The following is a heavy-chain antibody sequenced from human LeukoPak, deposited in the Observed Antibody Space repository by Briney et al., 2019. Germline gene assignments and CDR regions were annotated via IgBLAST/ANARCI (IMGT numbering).Heavy chain of an antibody. J-gene: IGHJ6*02. CDR1: GFTVSDTY. Sequence: GGSLRLSCAASGFTVSDTYMTWVRQAPGKGLEWVSSISSSSSYIYYADSVKGRFTISRDNAKNSLYLQMNSLRAEDTAVYYCARGGFVVVPAAIYYYYGMDVWGQGTTVTVSS. CDR2: ISSSSSYI. CDR3: ARGGFVVVPAAIYYYYGMDV. V-gene: IGHV3-21*01. D-gene: IGHD2-2*01.